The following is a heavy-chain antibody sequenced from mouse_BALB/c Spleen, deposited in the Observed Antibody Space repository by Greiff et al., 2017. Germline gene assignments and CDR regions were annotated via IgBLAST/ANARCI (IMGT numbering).Heavy chain of an antibody. J-gene: IGHJ3*01. Sequence: QVQLQQSGPGLVQPSQSLSITCTVSGFSLTSYGVHWVRQSPGKGLEWLGVIWSGGSTDYNAAFISRLSISKDNSKSQVFFKMNSLQANDTAIYYCAREGNDYDRDGRFAYWGQGTLVTVSA. CDR2: IWSGGST. D-gene: IGHD2-4*01. V-gene: IGHV2-2*02. CDR3: AREGNDYDRDGRFAY. CDR1: GFSLTSYG.